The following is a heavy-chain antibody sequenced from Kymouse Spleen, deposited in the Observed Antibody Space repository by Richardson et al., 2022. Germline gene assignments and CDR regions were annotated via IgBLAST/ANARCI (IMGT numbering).Heavy chain of an antibody. CDR3: ARGYSGIGYFDL. J-gene: IGHJ2*01. V-gene: IGHV3-33*01. CDR1: GFTFSSYG. CDR2: IWYDGSNK. Sequence: QVQLVESGGGVVQPGRSLRLSCAASGFTFSSYGMHWVRQAPGKGLEWVAVIWYDGSNKYYADSVKGRFTISRDNSKNTLYLQMNSLRAEDTAVYYCARGYSGIGYFDLWGRGTLVTVSS. D-gene: IGHD5-12*01.